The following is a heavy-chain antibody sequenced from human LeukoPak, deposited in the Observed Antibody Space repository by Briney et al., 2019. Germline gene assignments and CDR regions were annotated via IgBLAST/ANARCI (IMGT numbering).Heavy chain of an antibody. CDR3: AKDLSGGLFDY. Sequence: GGSLRLSCAVSGLTFAKSAMHWVRQVPGKGLEWVAFIGADGADTYYADSVRGRFTISRNNSKKSLYLQMNSLRADDTALYYCAKDLSGGLFDYWGQGALVSVSS. CDR2: IGADGADT. J-gene: IGHJ4*02. D-gene: IGHD1-14*01. V-gene: IGHV3-43*02. CDR1: GLTFAKSA.